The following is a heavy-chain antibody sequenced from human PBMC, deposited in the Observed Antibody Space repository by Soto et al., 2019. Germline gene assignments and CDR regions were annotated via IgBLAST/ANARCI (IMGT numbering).Heavy chain of an antibody. CDR2: INHSRST. CDR1: GGSFRGHY. V-gene: IGHV4-34*01. J-gene: IGHJ3*02. CDR3: ARYYEETGKNAFDI. Sequence: SETLSLTCAVYGGSFRGHYWSWFRQPPGKGLEWIGEINHSRSTNYNPSLKSRVTISVDTSKNQFSLKLSSVTAADTAVYYCARYYEETGKNAFDIWGQGTMVT. D-gene: IGHD3-22*01.